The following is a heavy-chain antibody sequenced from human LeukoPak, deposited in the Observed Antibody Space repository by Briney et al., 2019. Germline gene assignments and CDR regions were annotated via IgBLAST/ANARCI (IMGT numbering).Heavy chain of an antibody. V-gene: IGHV4-39*07. D-gene: IGHD6-19*01. J-gene: IGHJ5*02. CDR2: IYFNGST. CDR1: GGSINSSIYY. CDR3: ARRIAVAGFPFDP. Sequence: PSETLSLTCTVSGGSINSSIYYWGWIRQPPGKGLEWIGNIYFNGSTYYNPSLKSRVTISVDTSKNQFSLKLSSVTAADTAVYYCARRIAVAGFPFDPWGQGTLVTVSS.